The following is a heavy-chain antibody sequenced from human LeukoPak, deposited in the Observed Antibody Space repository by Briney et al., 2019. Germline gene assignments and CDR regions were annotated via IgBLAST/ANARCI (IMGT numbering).Heavy chain of an antibody. Sequence: PGGSLRLSCAASGFTFSSYSMSWVRQAPGKGLEWVSSISSSSSYIYYADSVKGRFTISRDNAKNSLYLQMNSLRAEDTAVYYCARGGAYCSRTSCYYPYWGQGTLVTVSS. CDR1: GFTFSSYS. D-gene: IGHD2-2*01. V-gene: IGHV3-21*01. CDR3: ARGGAYCSRTSCYYPY. J-gene: IGHJ4*02. CDR2: ISSSSSYI.